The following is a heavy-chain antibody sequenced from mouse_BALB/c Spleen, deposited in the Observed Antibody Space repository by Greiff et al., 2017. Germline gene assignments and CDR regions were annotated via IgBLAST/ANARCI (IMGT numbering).Heavy chain of an antibody. D-gene: IGHD2-14*01. V-gene: IGHV5-17*02. Sequence: EVQLVESGGGLVQPGGSRKLSCAASGFTFSSFGMHWVRQAPEKGLEWVAYISSGSSTIYYADTVKGRFTISRDNPKNTLFLQMTSLRSEDTAMYYCARGYRYDGYAMDYWGQGTSVTVSS. CDR3: ARGYRYDGYAMDY. J-gene: IGHJ4*01. CDR2: ISSGSSTI. CDR1: GFTFSSFG.